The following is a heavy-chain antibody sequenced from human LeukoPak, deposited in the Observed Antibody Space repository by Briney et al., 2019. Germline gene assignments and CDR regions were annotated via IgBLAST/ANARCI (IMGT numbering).Heavy chain of an antibody. CDR2: ISGSGGST. Sequence: GGSLRLSCAASGFTFSSYAMSWVRQAPGKGLEWVSAISGSGGSTYYADSVKGRFTISRDNSKNTLYLQMNSLRAEDTAVYYCAKDQRDCSSTSCYSYWGEGTLVTVSS. J-gene: IGHJ4*02. D-gene: IGHD2-2*01. CDR3: AKDQRDCSSTSCYSY. CDR1: GFTFSSYA. V-gene: IGHV3-23*01.